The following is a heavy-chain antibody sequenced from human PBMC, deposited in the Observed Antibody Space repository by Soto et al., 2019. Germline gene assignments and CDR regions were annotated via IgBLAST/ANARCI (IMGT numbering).Heavy chain of an antibody. J-gene: IGHJ5*02. CDR2: INHSGST. Sequence: QVQLQQWGAGLLKPSETLSLTCAVYGGSFSGYYWCWIRQPPGKGLVWIGEINHSGSTNYNPSLKSRVTISVDTSKNQFSLKLSSVTAADTAVYYCARGRAARHRRFDPWGQGTLVTVSS. CDR3: ARGRAARHRRFDP. V-gene: IGHV4-34*01. D-gene: IGHD6-6*01. CDR1: GGSFSGYY.